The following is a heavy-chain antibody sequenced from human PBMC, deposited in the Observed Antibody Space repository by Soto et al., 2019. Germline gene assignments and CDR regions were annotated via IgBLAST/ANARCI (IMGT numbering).Heavy chain of an antibody. CDR3: AADVAGIDAFDI. V-gene: IGHV1-58*02. CDR2: IVVGSGNT. J-gene: IGHJ3*02. CDR1: GFTFTSSA. Sequence: ASVKVSCKASGFTFTSSAMQWVRQARGQRLEWIGWIVVGSGNTNYAQKFQERVTITRDMSTSTAYMELSSLRSEDTAVYYCAADVAGIDAFDIWGQGTMVTVSS. D-gene: IGHD6-19*01.